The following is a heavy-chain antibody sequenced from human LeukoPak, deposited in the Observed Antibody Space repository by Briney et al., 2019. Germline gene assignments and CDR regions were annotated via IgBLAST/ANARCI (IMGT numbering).Heavy chain of an antibody. CDR2: INPSGGST. CDR3: ARDGPYCSGGSCYAKYYFDY. CDR1: GYTFTSYY. V-gene: IGHV1-46*01. Sequence: GASVKVSCKASGYTFTSYYMHWVRQAPGQGLEWMGIINPSGGSTRYAQKFQGRVTMTRDMSTSTVYMELSRLRSEDTAVYYCARDGPYCSGGSCYAKYYFDYWGQGSLVTVS. D-gene: IGHD2-15*01. J-gene: IGHJ4*02.